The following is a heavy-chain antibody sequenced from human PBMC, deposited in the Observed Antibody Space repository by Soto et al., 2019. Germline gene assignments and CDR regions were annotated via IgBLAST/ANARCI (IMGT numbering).Heavy chain of an antibody. J-gene: IGHJ4*02. D-gene: IGHD4-17*01. CDR1: GYTFTSYY. V-gene: IGHV1-46*03. Sequence: ASVKVSCKASGYTFTSYYMHWVRQAPGQGLEWMGKINPSGGSTSYAQKFQGRVTMTRDTSTSTVYMELSSLRSEDTAVYYCARDWDDYGDHGGGGYWGQGTLVTVSS. CDR3: ARDWDDYGDHGGGGY. CDR2: INPSGGST.